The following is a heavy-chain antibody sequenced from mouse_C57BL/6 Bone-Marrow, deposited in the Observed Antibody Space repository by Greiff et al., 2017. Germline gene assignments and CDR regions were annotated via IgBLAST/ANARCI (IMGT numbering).Heavy chain of an antibody. CDR2: IDPENGDT. V-gene: IGHV14-4*01. J-gene: IGHJ4*01. CDR3: TRGYDVRAMDY. CDR1: GFNIKDDY. D-gene: IGHD2-2*01. Sequence: VQLQQSGAELVRPGASVKLSCTASGFNIKDDYMHWVKQRPEQGLEWIGWIDPENGDTEYASKFQGKATITADTSSNTAYLQLSSLTSEDTAVYYCTRGYDVRAMDYWGQGTSVTVSS.